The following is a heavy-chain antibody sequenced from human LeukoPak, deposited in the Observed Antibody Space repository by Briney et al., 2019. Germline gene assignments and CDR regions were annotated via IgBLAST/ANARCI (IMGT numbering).Heavy chain of an antibody. CDR3: ATEPSVVLRFLEWLFS. Sequence: RASVKVSCKASGYTFTSYYMHWVRQAPGQGLEWMGIINPSGGSTSYAQKFQGRVTMTRDTSTSTVYMELSSLRSEDTAVYYCATEPSVVLRFLEWLFSWGQGTLVTVSS. V-gene: IGHV1-46*01. J-gene: IGHJ4*02. CDR1: GYTFTSYY. D-gene: IGHD3-3*01. CDR2: INPSGGST.